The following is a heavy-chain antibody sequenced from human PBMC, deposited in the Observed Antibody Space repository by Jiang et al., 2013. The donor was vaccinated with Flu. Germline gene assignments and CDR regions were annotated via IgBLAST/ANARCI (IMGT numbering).Heavy chain of an antibody. J-gene: IGHJ4*02. CDR2: IVVGSGNT. CDR1: GLTFSDSA. CDR3: AADYGAVDTWDY. Sequence: EVKKPGTSVKVSCKASGLTFSDSAVHWARQARGQRLEWIGWIVVGSGNTNYAQKFQERVTITRDMSTSTAYMELSSLRSEDTAIYYCAADYGAVDTWDYWGQGTLVTVSS. D-gene: IGHD6-19*01. V-gene: IGHV1-58*01.